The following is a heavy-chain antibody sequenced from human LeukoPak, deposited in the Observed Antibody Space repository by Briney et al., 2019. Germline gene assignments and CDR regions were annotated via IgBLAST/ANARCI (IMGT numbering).Heavy chain of an antibody. CDR3: ARAHSLSNWFDP. D-gene: IGHD2-21*01. Sequence: QTGGSLRLSCAASGFTFSTFGMHWVRQVPGQGLEWVTFIPYDGSNKYYADSVKGRFTISRDNAKNSLYLQMNSLRAEDTAVYYCARAHSLSNWFDPWGQGTLVTVSS. CDR2: IPYDGSNK. J-gene: IGHJ5*02. V-gene: IGHV3-30*02. CDR1: GFTFSTFG.